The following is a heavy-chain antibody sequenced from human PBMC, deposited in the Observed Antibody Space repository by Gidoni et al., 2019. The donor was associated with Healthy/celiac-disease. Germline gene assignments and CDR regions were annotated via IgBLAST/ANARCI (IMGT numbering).Heavy chain of an antibody. CDR2: INHSGST. Sequence: QVQLQQWGAGLLKPSETLSLTCAVYGGSFSGYYWSWIRQPPGKGLEWIGEINHSGSTNYNPSLKSRGTISVDTSKNQFSLKLSSVTAADTAVYYCARGRGELRWLLALGGFDYWGQGTLVTVSS. CDR1: GGSFSGYY. D-gene: IGHD5-12*01. J-gene: IGHJ4*02. CDR3: ARGRGELRWLLALGGFDY. V-gene: IGHV4-34*01.